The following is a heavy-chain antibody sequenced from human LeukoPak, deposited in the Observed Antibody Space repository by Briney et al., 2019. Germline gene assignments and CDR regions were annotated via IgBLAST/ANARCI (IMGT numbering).Heavy chain of an antibody. CDR3: ARSTGPIDY. Sequence: SQTLSLTCAISGDSVSSNSAAWNWIRQPPSRGLEWLGRTYYRSKWYTYYAVSVKSRKSIQRDTSKSQFSLQLNPVTPENTAVYYCARSTGPIDYWGQGTLVTVSS. CDR1: GDSVSSNSAA. J-gene: IGHJ4*02. CDR2: TYYRSKWYT. D-gene: IGHD1-1*01. V-gene: IGHV6-1*01.